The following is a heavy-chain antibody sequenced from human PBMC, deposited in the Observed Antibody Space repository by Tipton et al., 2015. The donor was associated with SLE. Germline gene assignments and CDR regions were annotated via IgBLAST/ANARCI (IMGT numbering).Heavy chain of an antibody. CDR3: ARHCQLYSFVY. D-gene: IGHD2-15*01. J-gene: IGHJ4*02. Sequence: TLSLTCAVYGGSFSGYYWSWIRQPPGKGLEWIAEINHSGSTYYNPSLKSRVTMSVDTSKSQFSLQLTSVTAADTAVYYCARHCQLYSFVYWGQGTLVTVSS. CDR2: INHSGST. CDR1: GGSFSGYY. V-gene: IGHV4-34*01.